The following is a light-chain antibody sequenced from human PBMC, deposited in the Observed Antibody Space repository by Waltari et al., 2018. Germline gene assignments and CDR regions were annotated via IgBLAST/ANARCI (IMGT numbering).Light chain of an antibody. J-gene: IGKJ1*01. CDR2: AAS. V-gene: IGKV1-39*01. CDR1: QSISSY. Sequence: DIQMTQSPSSLSASVGDRVTITCRASQSISSYLNWYQQKPGKAPKRLIYAASSLQSGVPSRCSGSGSGTDFTLTISSLQPEDFATYDCQQSYSTPRTFGQGTKVEIK. CDR3: QQSYSTPRT.